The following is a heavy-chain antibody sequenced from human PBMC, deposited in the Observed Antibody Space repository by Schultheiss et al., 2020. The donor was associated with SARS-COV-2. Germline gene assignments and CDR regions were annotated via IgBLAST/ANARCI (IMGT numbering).Heavy chain of an antibody. CDR3: ARHRGGYFDWTPGFVDY. CDR2: IFYSADT. CDR1: GGSFSNYY. V-gene: IGHV4-59*08. Sequence: SETLSLTCTLSGGSFSNYYWSWIRQVPGKGLAWIGYIFYSADTNYNPSLRSRVTISVDRSSNQYSLTLTSVTAADTAIYYCARHRGGYFDWTPGFVDYWGQGNLVTVSS. J-gene: IGHJ4*02. D-gene: IGHD3-9*01.